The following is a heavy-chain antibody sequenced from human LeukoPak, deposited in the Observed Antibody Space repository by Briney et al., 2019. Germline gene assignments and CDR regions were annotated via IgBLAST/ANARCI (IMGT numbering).Heavy chain of an antibody. CDR2: ISAYNGNT. V-gene: IGHV1-18*04. D-gene: IGHD3-10*01. J-gene: IGHJ4*02. CDR1: GYTFTGYF. CDR3: ARVVRGVMTLDY. Sequence: ASVTVSCKASGYTFTGYFMHWVRQAPGQGLEWMGWISAYNGNTNYAQKLQGRVTMTTDTSTSTAYMELRSLRSDDTAVYYCARVVRGVMTLDYWGQGTLVTVSS.